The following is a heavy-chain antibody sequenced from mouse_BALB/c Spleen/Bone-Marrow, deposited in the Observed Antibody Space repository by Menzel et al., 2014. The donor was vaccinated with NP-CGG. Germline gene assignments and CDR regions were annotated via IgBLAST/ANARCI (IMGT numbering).Heavy chain of an antibody. D-gene: IGHD2-10*02. J-gene: IGHJ2*01. CDR1: GYAFSSYW. Sequence: QVQLKESGAELVRPGSSVKISCKASGYAFSSYWMNWVKQRPGQGLEWIGHIYPGDGDTNYNGKFKGKATLTADKSSSAAYMQLRSLTSENSAVYFCARQYGNYFDYWGQGTPLTVSP. V-gene: IGHV1-80*01. CDR3: ARQYGNYFDY. CDR2: IYPGDGDT.